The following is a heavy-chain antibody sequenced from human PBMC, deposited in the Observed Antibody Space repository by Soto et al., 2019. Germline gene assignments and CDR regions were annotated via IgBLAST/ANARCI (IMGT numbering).Heavy chain of an antibody. J-gene: IGHJ4*02. CDR2: ISLYNGNT. CDR1: DFSFTSHG. Sequence: SVKVSCKAYDFSFTSHGISWVRQAPGQGLEWMGWISLYNGNTNYAQQFQGRVTMTTDTSTSTAYMELRSLRSDDTAMYFCAIYHLELFSFDYWGQGTLVTVSS. V-gene: IGHV1-18*04. D-gene: IGHD2-2*01. CDR3: AIYHLELFSFDY.